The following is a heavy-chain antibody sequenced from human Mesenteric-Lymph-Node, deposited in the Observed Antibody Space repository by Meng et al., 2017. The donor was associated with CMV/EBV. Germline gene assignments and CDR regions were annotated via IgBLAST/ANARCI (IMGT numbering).Heavy chain of an antibody. V-gene: IGHV3-30*02. J-gene: IGHJ4*02. CDR2: IRYDGSND. D-gene: IGHD3-10*01. CDR1: RFTFSTSG. Sequence: LSGAASRFTFSTSGMHWVRQAPGKGLEWVAFIRYDGSNDHYAGSVRDRFTISRDNSKDTLYLQMNSLRAEDTAMYYCAKDSGVYFKYWGQGTPGHRLL. CDR3: AKDSGVYFKY.